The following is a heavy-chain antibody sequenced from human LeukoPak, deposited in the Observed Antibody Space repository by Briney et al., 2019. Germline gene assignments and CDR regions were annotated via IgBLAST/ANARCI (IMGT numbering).Heavy chain of an antibody. CDR2: INNDGSST. CDR1: GFTFSSYW. V-gene: IGHV3-74*01. Sequence: GGSLRLSCAASGFTFSSYWMHWVRQAPGKGLVWVSRINNDGSSTSYADSVKGRFTISRDNAKNTLYLQMNSLRAEDTAVYYCARGPTGTYGELFDYWGQGTLVTLSS. CDR3: ARGPTGTYGELFDY. J-gene: IGHJ4*02. D-gene: IGHD1-1*01.